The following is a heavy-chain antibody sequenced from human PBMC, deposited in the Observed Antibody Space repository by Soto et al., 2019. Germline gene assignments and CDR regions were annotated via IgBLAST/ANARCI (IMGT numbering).Heavy chain of an antibody. D-gene: IGHD3-16*02. CDR1: GFTFSSYG. CDR3: AKDQSYDYVWGSYLQ. Sequence: GGSLRLSCAASGFTFSSYGMHWVRQAPGKGLEWVAVISYDGSNKYYADSVKGRFTISRDNSKNTLYLQMNSLRAEDTAVYYCAKDQSYDYVWGSYLQWGQGTLVTVSS. J-gene: IGHJ4*02. V-gene: IGHV3-30*18. CDR2: ISYDGSNK.